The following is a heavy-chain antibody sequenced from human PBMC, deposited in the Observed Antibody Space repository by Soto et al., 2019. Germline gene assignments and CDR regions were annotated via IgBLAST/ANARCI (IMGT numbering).Heavy chain of an antibody. V-gene: IGHV1-69*13. CDR2: IIPIFGTA. CDR1: GGTFSSYA. D-gene: IGHD4-17*01. J-gene: IGHJ2*01. CDR3: ARAPRQDYGGNSHSIPVEILKTLHNWYFDL. Sequence: SVKVSCKASGGTFSSYAISWVRQAPGQGLEWMGGIIPIFGTANYAQKFQGRVTITADESTSTAYMELSSLRSEDTAVYYCARAPRQDYGGNSHSIPVEILKTLHNWYFDLWGRGTLVTVSS.